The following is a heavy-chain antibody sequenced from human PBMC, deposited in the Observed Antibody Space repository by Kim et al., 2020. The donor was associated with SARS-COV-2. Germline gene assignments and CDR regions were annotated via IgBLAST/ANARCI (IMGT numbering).Heavy chain of an antibody. D-gene: IGHD3-9*01. CDR2: IYYSGST. J-gene: IGHJ6*02. V-gene: IGHV4-59*13. CDR1: GVSISSYY. Sequence: SETLSLTCTVSGVSISSYYWRWIRQPPGKGLEWIGYIYYSGSTNYNPSLMSRVTISVDTSKNQFSRKLSSVTAADTAVYYCSRADPSDLLRYFDWQKPDIYGMDVWGQGTTVTVS. CDR3: SRADPSDLLRYFDWQKPDIYGMDV.